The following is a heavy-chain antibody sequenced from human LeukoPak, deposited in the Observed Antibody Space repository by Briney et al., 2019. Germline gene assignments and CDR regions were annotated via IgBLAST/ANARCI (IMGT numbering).Heavy chain of an antibody. CDR1: GYSISSGYY. Sequence: SETLSLTCAVSGYSISSGYYWGWIRQPPGKGLEWIGSTYHSGSTYYNPSLKSRVTISVDTSKNQFSLKLSSVTAADTAVYYCASVQLWPNDALDIWGQGTMVTVSS. D-gene: IGHD5-18*01. CDR3: ASVQLWPNDALDI. CDR2: TYHSGST. J-gene: IGHJ3*02. V-gene: IGHV4-38-2*01.